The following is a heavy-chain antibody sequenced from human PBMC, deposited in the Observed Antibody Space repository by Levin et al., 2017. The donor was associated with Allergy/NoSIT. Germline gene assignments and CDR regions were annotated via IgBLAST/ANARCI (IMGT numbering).Heavy chain of an antibody. CDR2: IYSGGST. J-gene: IGHJ4*02. CDR3: ARAHWNPSQFDY. CDR1: GFTVSSNY. V-gene: IGHV3-53*01. D-gene: IGHD1-1*01. Sequence: GGSLRLSCAASGFTVSSNYMSWVRQAPGKGLEWVSVIYSGGSTYYADSVKGRFTISRDNSKNTLYLQMNSLRAEDTAVYYCARAHWNPSQFDYGGQGTLVTVSS.